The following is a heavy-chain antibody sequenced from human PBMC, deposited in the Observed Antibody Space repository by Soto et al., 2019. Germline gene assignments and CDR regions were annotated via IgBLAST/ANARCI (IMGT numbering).Heavy chain of an antibody. D-gene: IGHD2-15*01. Sequence: EVQLLESGGGLVQPGGSLRLSCAASGFTFSSDAMSWVRQAPGKGLEWVSAISGSGGSTYNADSVKGRFTISRDNSKNTLYRQMNSLRAEDTAVYYCALREMGCSGGSCLSLHYSYYYMDVWGKGTTVTVSS. V-gene: IGHV3-23*01. CDR2: ISGSGGST. CDR3: ALREMGCSGGSCLSLHYSYYYMDV. CDR1: GFTFSSDA. J-gene: IGHJ6*03.